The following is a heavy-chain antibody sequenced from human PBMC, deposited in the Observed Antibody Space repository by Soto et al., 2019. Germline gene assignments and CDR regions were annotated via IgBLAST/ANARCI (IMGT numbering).Heavy chain of an antibody. D-gene: IGHD3-10*01. J-gene: IGHJ4*02. V-gene: IGHV1-18*01. CDR3: ARGRYGGY. CDR1: GYDFTTYG. Sequence: QVHLVQSGAEVKKSGASVKVSCKGSGYDFTTYGITWVRQAPGQGLELMAWISAHNGNTDYAQKLHGRVTMIRDTTTSTAYMELRSLRTADTAVYYCARGRYGGYWGQGALVTDSS. CDR2: ISAHNGNT.